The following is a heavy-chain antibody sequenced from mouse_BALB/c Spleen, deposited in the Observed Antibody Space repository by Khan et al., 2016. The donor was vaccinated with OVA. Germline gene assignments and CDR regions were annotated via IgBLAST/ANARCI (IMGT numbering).Heavy chain of an antibody. D-gene: IGHD4-1*01. J-gene: IGHJ3*01. V-gene: IGHV5-6*01. CDR3: ASHLTGSFAY. CDR2: ISTGGDYT. Sequence: VQLKESGGDLVKPGGSLKLSCAASGFTFSSYSMSWVRQTPDKRLEWVATISTGGDYTYYPDNVKGRFIISRDDAKNILYLQMSSLKSEDTAMYYCASHLTGSFAYWGQGTLVTVSA. CDR1: GFTFSSYS.